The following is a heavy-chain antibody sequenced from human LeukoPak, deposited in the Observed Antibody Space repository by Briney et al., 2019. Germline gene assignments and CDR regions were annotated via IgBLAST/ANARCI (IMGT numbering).Heavy chain of an antibody. CDR2: IYTSGST. CDR3: ARALRGYTYSFYH. V-gene: IGHV4-61*02. Sequence: PSETLSLTCTVSGGSISSGSYYWSWIRQPAGKGLEWIGRIYTSGSTNYNPSLKSRVTISVDTSKNQFSLKLSSVTAADTAVYYCARALRGYTYSFYHWGQGTLVTVSS. CDR1: GGSISSGSYY. D-gene: IGHD5-18*01. J-gene: IGHJ4*02.